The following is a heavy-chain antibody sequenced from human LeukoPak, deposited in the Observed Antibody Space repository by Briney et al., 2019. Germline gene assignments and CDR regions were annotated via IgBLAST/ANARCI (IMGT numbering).Heavy chain of an antibody. V-gene: IGHV3-13*04. CDR1: GFTFSSYD. Sequence: GGSLRLSCAASGFTFSSYDVHWVRQATGKGLEWVSAIGTAGDTYYPGSVKGRFTISRENAKNSLYLQMNSLRAGDTAVYYCARGTHYYDILTGAWESYYGMDVWGQGTTVTVSS. CDR3: ARGTHYYDILTGAWESYYGMDV. D-gene: IGHD3-9*01. CDR2: IGTAGDT. J-gene: IGHJ6*02.